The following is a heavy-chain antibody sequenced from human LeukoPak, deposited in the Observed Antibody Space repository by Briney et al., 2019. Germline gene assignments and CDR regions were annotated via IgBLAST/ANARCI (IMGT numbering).Heavy chain of an antibody. CDR1: GGSISSDY. CDR3: ARHGGGWFDP. J-gene: IGHJ5*02. D-gene: IGHD3-16*01. V-gene: IGHV4-59*08. CDR2: IYYSGST. Sequence: SETLSRTCTVSGGSISSDYWSWIRQPPGKGLEWIGYIYYSGSTNYNPSLKSRVTISVDTSKNQFSLKLSSVTAADTAVYYCARHGGGWFDPWGQGTLVTVSS.